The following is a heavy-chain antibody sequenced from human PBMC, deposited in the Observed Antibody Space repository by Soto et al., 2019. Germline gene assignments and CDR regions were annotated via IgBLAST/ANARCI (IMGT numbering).Heavy chain of an antibody. Sequence: QVQLVQSGAEVKKPGSSMKVSCKASGGTFSSYAISWVRQAPGQGLEWMGGIIPIFGTANYAQKFQGRVTITADESTSTAYMELSSLRSEDTAVYYCASKVVPAAIGGSYYYGMDVWGQGTTVTVSS. CDR3: ASKVVPAAIGGSYYYGMDV. D-gene: IGHD2-2*02. V-gene: IGHV1-69*01. J-gene: IGHJ6*02. CDR1: GGTFSSYA. CDR2: IIPIFGTA.